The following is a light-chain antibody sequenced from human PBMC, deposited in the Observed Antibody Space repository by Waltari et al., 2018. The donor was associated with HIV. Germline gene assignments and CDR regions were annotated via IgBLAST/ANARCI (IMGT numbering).Light chain of an antibody. J-gene: IGLJ3*02. CDR2: EVS. CDR3: SSFAGTNNLV. CDR1: TSDVGVNNY. V-gene: IGLV2-8*01. Sequence: SARPQPPPPSGSPGRSFTIPCTGPTSDVGVNNYVSWYQQHPGKAPKLMIFEVSKRPSGVPDRFSGSKSGNTASLTVSGLQAEDEADYYCSSFAGTNNLVFGGGTKLTVL.